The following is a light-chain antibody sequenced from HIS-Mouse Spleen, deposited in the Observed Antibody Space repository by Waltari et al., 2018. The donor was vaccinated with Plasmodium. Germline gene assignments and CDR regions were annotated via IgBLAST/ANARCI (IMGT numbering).Light chain of an antibody. J-gene: IGKJ3*01. CDR1: QSVSSN. V-gene: IGKV3-15*01. CDR3: QQYNNWPFT. CDR2: GAS. Sequence: EIVMTQSPATLSVSPGESATLSCRASQSVSSNLAWYQQKPGQAPRLLIYGASTRATGIPARFSGSGSVTEFTLTISSLQSEDFAVYYCQQYNNWPFTFGPGTKVDIK.